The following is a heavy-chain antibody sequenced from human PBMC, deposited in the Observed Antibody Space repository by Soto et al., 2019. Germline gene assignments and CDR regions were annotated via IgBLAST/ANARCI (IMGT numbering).Heavy chain of an antibody. CDR2: ISAYNGNT. CDR3: ARGYYYGSGRPTPGGMDV. J-gene: IGHJ6*02. V-gene: IGHV1-18*01. D-gene: IGHD3-10*01. Sequence: ASVKVSCKASGYTFTSYGITWVRQAPGQGLEWMGWISAYNGNTDYAQKLQGRVTMTTDISTSTAYMELRSLRSDDTAVYYCARGYYYGSGRPTPGGMDVWGQGTTVTVSS. CDR1: GYTFTSYG.